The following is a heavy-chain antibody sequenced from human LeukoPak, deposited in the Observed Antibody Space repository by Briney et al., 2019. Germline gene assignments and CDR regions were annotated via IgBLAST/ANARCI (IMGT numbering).Heavy chain of an antibody. D-gene: IGHD3-10*01. V-gene: IGHV1-69*05. CDR3: ARGDTMVRGVINYYYYYIDV. J-gene: IGHJ6*03. CDR2: IIPIFGTA. CDR1: GGTFSSYA. Sequence: ASVKVSCKASGGTFSSYAISWVRQAPGQGLEWMGGIIPIFGTANYAQKFQGRVTITTDESTSTAYMELSSLRSEDTAVYYCARGDTMVRGVINYYYYYIDVWGKGTTVTVSS.